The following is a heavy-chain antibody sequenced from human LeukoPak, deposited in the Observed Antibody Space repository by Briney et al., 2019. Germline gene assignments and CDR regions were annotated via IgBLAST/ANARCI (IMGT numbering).Heavy chain of an antibody. CDR3: ARDDGYCGGGSCFDY. J-gene: IGHJ4*02. CDR1: GFTFSSYE. Sequence: PGGSLRLSCAASGFTFSSYEMNWVRQAPGKGLEWVSYISSSGTTIYHADSVKGRFTISRDNAKNSLYLQMNSLRAEDTAVYYCARDDGYCGGGSCFDYWGQGTLVTVSS. CDR2: ISSSGTTI. V-gene: IGHV3-48*03. D-gene: IGHD2-15*01.